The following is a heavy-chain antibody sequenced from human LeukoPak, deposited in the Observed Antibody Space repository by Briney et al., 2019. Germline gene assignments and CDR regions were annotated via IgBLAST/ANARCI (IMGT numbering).Heavy chain of an antibody. CDR1: GFTFSSYA. CDR3: ARNAYSSSWYFGY. Sequence: WRSLRLSCAASGFTFSSYAMHWVRQAPGKGLEWVAVISYDGSNKYNADSVKGRFTISRDNSKNTLYLQMNSLRAEDTAVYYCARNAYSSSWYFGYWGQGTLVTVSS. V-gene: IGHV3-30-3*01. J-gene: IGHJ4*02. D-gene: IGHD6-13*01. CDR2: ISYDGSNK.